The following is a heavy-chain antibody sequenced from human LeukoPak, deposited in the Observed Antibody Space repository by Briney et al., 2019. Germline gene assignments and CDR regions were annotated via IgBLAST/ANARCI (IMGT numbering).Heavy chain of an antibody. D-gene: IGHD3-10*01. CDR3: AKDAQYYYGSGTYFDY. J-gene: IGHJ4*02. CDR1: GFTFSSCA. CDR2: ISSSGGST. Sequence: GGSLRLSCAASGFTFSSCAMTWVRQAPGKGLEWVSFISSSGGSTYYADSVKGRFTISRDNSKNTLYLQMNSLRAGDTAVYYCAKDAQYYYGSGTYFDYWGQGTLVTVSS. V-gene: IGHV3-23*01.